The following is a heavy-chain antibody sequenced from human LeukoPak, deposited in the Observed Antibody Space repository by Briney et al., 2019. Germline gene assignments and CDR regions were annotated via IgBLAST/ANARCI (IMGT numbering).Heavy chain of an antibody. CDR1: GGSISSSNYY. CDR3: ARDLRYDFWSGYPYGMDV. J-gene: IGHJ6*02. CDR2: IYYSGST. D-gene: IGHD3-3*01. Sequence: PSETLSLTCTVSGGSISSSNYYWGWIRQPPGKGLEWIGYIYYSGSTNYNPSLKSRVTISVDTSKNQFSLKLSSVTAADTAVYYCARDLRYDFWSGYPYGMDVWGQGTTVTVSS. V-gene: IGHV4-61*01.